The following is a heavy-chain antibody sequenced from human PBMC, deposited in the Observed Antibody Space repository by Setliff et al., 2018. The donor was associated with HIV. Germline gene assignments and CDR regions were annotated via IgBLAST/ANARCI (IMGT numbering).Heavy chain of an antibody. CDR3: ARREYYYESGAYYWGIFDS. J-gene: IGHJ4*02. CDR2: IIPIFGTA. Sequence: SVKVSCKASGGTFSSYAISWVRQAPGQGLEWMGGIIPIFGTANYAQKFQGRVTITADESTSTAYMELSSLRSEDTAVYYCARREYYYESGAYYWGIFDSWGQGTLVTVSS. D-gene: IGHD3-22*01. V-gene: IGHV1-69*13. CDR1: GGTFSSYA.